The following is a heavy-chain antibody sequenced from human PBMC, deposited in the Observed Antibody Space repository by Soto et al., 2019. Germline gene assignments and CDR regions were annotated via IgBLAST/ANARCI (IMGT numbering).Heavy chain of an antibody. D-gene: IGHD4-4*01. V-gene: IGHV3-15*01. Sequence: EVQLVESGGGLVKPGGSLRLSCAASGITFSKAWMNWVRQSPGKGLEWVGRIKSKSDGGTTDYAAPVKGRFTISRDDSRSTLCLQMNSLKTEDTAVYYCTTNFYSDYGMDVWDQGTTVTVSS. J-gene: IGHJ6*02. CDR3: TTNFYSDYGMDV. CDR2: IKSKSDGGTT. CDR1: GITFSKAW.